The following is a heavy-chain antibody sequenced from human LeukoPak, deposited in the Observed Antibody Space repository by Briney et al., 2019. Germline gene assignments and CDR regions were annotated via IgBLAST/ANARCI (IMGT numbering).Heavy chain of an antibody. CDR2: IYYNVAT. D-gene: IGHD5-24*01. V-gene: IGHV4-39*02. CDR3: ARVRDGYNRNWAY. J-gene: IGHJ4*02. Sequence: SETLSLTCTVSGGSISSSIYYWGWFRHPPGKGLEWIGSIYYNVATYYNSSLKSRVTISVDTSKNHLSLKLSSVTAADTAVYYCARVRDGYNRNWAYWGQGTLVTVSS. CDR1: GGSISSSIYY.